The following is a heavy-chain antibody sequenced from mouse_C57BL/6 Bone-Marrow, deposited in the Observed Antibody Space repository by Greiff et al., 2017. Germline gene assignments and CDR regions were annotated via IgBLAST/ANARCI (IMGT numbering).Heavy chain of an antibody. Sequence: EVQRVESEGGLVQPGSSMKLSCTASGFTFSDYYMAWVRQVPEKGLEWVATINYDGSSTYYLDSLKSRFIISRDNAKNILYLQMSSLKSEDTATYYWARANYDYDDFDYWGQGTTLTVSS. CDR3: ARANYDYDDFDY. CDR2: INYDGSST. D-gene: IGHD2-4*01. J-gene: IGHJ2*01. V-gene: IGHV5-16*01. CDR1: GFTFSDYY.